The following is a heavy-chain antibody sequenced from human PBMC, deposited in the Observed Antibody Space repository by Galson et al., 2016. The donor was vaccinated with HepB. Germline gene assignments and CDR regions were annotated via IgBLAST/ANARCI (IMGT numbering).Heavy chain of an antibody. CDR2: IIPRFAST. Sequence: SLKVSCTASGGTFSNFAIHWLRQAPGQGLEWIAGIIPRFASTYYAQKFQGRVTITADKSTTTVYMDLSSLRAEDTAVYYCARGGCITMVRGVMPGWFDPWGQGTLVTVSS. CDR1: GGTFSNFA. D-gene: IGHD3-10*01. V-gene: IGHV1-69*06. J-gene: IGHJ5*02. CDR3: ARGGCITMVRGVMPGWFDP.